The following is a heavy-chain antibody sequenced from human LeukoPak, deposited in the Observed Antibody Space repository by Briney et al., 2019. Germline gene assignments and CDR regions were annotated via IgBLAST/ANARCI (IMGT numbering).Heavy chain of an antibody. CDR3: ASFYDVYAFDF. V-gene: IGHV4-34*01. CDR2: INYVGST. J-gene: IGHJ3*01. CDR1: GGTFSAYF. Sequence: SSETLSLTCAVSGGTFSAYFWSWVRQAPGKEPEWIGEINYVGSTNYNPSLKDRVSISSDASKNQFYLELTSVTAADTAVYHCASFYDVYAFDFWGLGTMVTVSS. D-gene: IGHD3-16*01.